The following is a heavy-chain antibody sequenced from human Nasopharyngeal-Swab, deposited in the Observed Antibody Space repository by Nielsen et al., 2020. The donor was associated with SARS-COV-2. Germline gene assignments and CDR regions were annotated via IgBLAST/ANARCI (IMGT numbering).Heavy chain of an antibody. J-gene: IGHJ6*03. CDR2: MNPNSGNA. Sequence: ASVKVSCKASGYTFTSYGINWVRQATGQGLEWMGWMNPNSGNAGYAQKFQGRVTMTRNTSISTAYMELSSLRSEDTAVYYCARGPIVQLERYYYMDVWGKGTTVTVSS. CDR3: ARGPIVQLERYYYMDV. D-gene: IGHD1-1*01. CDR1: GYTFTSYG. V-gene: IGHV1-8*02.